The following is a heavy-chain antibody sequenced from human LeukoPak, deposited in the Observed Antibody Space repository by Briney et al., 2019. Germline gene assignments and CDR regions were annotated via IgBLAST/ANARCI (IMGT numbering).Heavy chain of an antibody. V-gene: IGHV3-30*02. D-gene: IGHD6-19*01. CDR3: ATMQWLEGVDWFDP. Sequence: GGSLRLSCAASGFIFSNYGMQWVRQAPGKGLEWVAFIRYDESNKFYGDSVKGQFTISRDNSKNILFLQMNSLRAEDTAVYYCATMQWLEGVDWFDPWGQGTLVTVSS. CDR1: GFIFSNYG. J-gene: IGHJ5*02. CDR2: IRYDESNK.